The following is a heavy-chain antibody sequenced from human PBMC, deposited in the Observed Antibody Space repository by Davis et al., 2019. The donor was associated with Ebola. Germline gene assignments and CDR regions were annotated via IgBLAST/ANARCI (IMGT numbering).Heavy chain of an antibody. V-gene: IGHV4-31*03. CDR1: GGSISSGGYY. J-gene: IGHJ4*02. D-gene: IGHD2-8*01. Sequence: SETLSLTCTVSGGSISSGGYYWSWIRQHPGKGLAWIGYIYYSGSTYYNPSLKSRVTISLDTSKNQFSLKLRSVTAADTAVYYCARDLIRTPFDYWGQGTLVTVSS. CDR3: ARDLIRTPFDY. CDR2: IYYSGST.